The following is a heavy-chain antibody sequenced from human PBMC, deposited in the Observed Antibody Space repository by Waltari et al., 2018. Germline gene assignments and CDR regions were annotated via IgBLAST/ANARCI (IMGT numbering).Heavy chain of an antibody. Sequence: QVQLQESGPGLAKPSETLSPTCTVSGDSISTSYWSWIRQPAGKGLEWIGRFYNSGTTYYNPSLKSRVTMSVDTSNNQFSLKLDSVTAADTAVYYCARAKENWGRNAFDIWGQGTVLTVSS. D-gene: IGHD7-27*01. V-gene: IGHV4-4*07. CDR2: FYNSGTT. CDR1: GDSISTSY. J-gene: IGHJ3*02. CDR3: ARAKENWGRNAFDI.